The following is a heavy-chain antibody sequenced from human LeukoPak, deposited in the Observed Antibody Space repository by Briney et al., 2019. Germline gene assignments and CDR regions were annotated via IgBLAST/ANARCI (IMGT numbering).Heavy chain of an antibody. V-gene: IGHV3-11*06. CDR1: GFIFSDYY. CDR2: ISDSSGYT. Sequence: GGSLRLSCVASGFIFSDYYMSWIRQAPGKGLEWISYISDSSGYTKYADSVKGRFTISRDNAKTPLYLEMNTLRVEDTAVYYCARDWSPNWFDPWGQGTLVTVSS. J-gene: IGHJ5*02. CDR3: ARDWSPNWFDP.